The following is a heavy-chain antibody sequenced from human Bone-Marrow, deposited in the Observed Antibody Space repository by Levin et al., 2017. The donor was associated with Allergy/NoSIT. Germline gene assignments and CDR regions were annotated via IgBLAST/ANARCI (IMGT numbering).Heavy chain of an antibody. J-gene: IGHJ4*02. CDR2: INQDGSAR. CDR3: SRSLDY. Sequence: GGSLRLSCAASGFAFENYWMDWVRQAPGKGLEWVANINQDGSARYYVDSVRGRFTVSRDNAKNSLYLQMDSLRAEDTAVYYCSRSLDYCGQGSLVTVSS. CDR1: GFAFENYW. V-gene: IGHV3-7*03.